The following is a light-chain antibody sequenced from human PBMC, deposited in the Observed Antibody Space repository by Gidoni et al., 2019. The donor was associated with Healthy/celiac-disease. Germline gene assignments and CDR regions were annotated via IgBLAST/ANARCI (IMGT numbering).Light chain of an antibody. Sequence: DIQMTQSPSSLSASVGDRVTITCRASQSISSYLNWDQQKPGKAPKLLIYAASSLQSGVPSRFRGSGSGTDFTRTISSLQPEDFATYYCQQSYSTPPGWTFXXXTKVEIK. V-gene: IGKV1-39*01. CDR2: AAS. CDR1: QSISSY. J-gene: IGKJ1*01. CDR3: QQSYSTPPGWT.